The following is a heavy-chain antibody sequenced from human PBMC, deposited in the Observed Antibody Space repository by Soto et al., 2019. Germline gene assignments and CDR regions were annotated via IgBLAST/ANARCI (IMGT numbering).Heavy chain of an antibody. CDR3: ARENEQWVAADN. J-gene: IGHJ4*02. CDR1: GFTFSDYY. CDR2: ITSSGSTI. Sequence: CAASGFTFSDYYMSWIRQAPGKGLEWVSYITSSGSTIYYADSVKGRFTISRDNAKNSLYLQMNSLRAEDTAVYYCARENEQWVAADNWGQGTLVTVSS. D-gene: IGHD6-19*01. V-gene: IGHV3-11*01.